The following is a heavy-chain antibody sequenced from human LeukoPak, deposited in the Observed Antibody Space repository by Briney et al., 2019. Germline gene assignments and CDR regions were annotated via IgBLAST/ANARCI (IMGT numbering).Heavy chain of an antibody. Sequence: PGGSLRLSCAASGFTFYDYGMSWVRHAPGKGLEWVSGINWNGGSTGYADSVKGRFTISRDNAKNSLYLQMSSLRAEDTALYYCARGAVAGDAFDIWGQGTMVTVSS. CDR1: GFTFYDYG. CDR3: ARGAVAGDAFDI. CDR2: INWNGGST. V-gene: IGHV3-20*04. D-gene: IGHD6-19*01. J-gene: IGHJ3*02.